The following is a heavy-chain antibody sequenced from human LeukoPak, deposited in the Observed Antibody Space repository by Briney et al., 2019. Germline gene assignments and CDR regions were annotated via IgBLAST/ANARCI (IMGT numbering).Heavy chain of an antibody. V-gene: IGHV3-23*01. Sequence: PGGSLRLSCAASGFTFSSYAMSWVRQAPGKALEWVSTMSGGADGTFYADSVKGRFSISRDNSHYTLYLQMNSLRPEDTAVYYCAKTRTTVTTLDYWGQGTLVTVSS. CDR3: AKTRTTVTTLDY. CDR2: MSGGADGT. J-gene: IGHJ4*02. CDR1: GFTFSSYA. D-gene: IGHD4-17*01.